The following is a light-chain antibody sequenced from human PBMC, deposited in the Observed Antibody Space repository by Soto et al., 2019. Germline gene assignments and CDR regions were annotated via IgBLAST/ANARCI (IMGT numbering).Light chain of an antibody. CDR3: SSYTSSSTL. Sequence: QSVLTQPASVSGSPGQSITISCTGTSSDVGGYNYVSWYQQHPGKAPKLMIYDVSNRPSGVSNRFSGSKSGNTASLTISGLQAEDEADYYCSSYTSSSTLFGTGT. CDR1: SSDVGGYNY. CDR2: DVS. J-gene: IGLJ1*01. V-gene: IGLV2-14*01.